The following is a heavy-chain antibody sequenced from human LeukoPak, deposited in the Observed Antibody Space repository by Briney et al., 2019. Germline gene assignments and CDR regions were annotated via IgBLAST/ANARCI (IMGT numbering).Heavy chain of an antibody. CDR2: INPNSGGT. Sequence: ASVKVSCKASGYTFTGYYMHWVRQAPGQGLEWVGWINPNSGGTNYAQKFQGRVTMTRDTSISTAYMELSRLRSDDTAVYYCARDRSRYSSSWYGYWGQGTLVTVSS. CDR3: ARDRSRYSSSWYGY. CDR1: GYTFTGYY. J-gene: IGHJ4*02. D-gene: IGHD6-13*01. V-gene: IGHV1-2*02.